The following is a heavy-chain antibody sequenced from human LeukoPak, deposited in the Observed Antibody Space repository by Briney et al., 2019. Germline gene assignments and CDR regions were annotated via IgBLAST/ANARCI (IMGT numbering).Heavy chain of an antibody. D-gene: IGHD3-22*01. Sequence: GGSLRLSCAASGFTVSSNYMSWVRQAPGKGLEWVSVIYSGGSTYYADSVKGRFTISRDNSKNTLYLQMNSLRAEDTAVYYCAREYYYDSSGYYFDYWGQGTLVTVSS. CDR2: IYSGGST. J-gene: IGHJ4*02. CDR1: GFTVSSNY. CDR3: AREYYYDSSGYYFDY. V-gene: IGHV3-53*01.